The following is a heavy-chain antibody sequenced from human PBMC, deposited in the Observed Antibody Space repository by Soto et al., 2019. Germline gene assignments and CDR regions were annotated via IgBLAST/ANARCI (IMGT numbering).Heavy chain of an antibody. Sequence: SVKVSCKASGYTFTSYDINWVRQATGQGLQWMGWMNPNSGTTGYAQKFQRRVTMTRDISIATAYMELSSLRSDDTAIYYCARMATFGSLNWFDPWGQGTLVTVSS. D-gene: IGHD3-16*01. CDR2: MNPNSGTT. CDR3: ARMATFGSLNWFDP. J-gene: IGHJ5*02. V-gene: IGHV1-8*01. CDR1: GYTFTSYD.